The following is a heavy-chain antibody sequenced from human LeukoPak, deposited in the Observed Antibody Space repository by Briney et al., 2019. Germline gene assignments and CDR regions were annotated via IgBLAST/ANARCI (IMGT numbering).Heavy chain of an antibody. J-gene: IGHJ4*02. D-gene: IGHD6-13*01. CDR1: GGSFSDYY. Sequence: PSETLSLTCAVYGGSFSDYYWSWIRQSPDKGLEWIGEISHNGSTNYNPSLKSRVTISVDTSKNQFSLKLSSVTAADTAVYYCARHTDIAPLSSLKYWGQGTLVTVSS. CDR3: ARHTDIAPLSSLKY. V-gene: IGHV4-34*01. CDR2: ISHNGST.